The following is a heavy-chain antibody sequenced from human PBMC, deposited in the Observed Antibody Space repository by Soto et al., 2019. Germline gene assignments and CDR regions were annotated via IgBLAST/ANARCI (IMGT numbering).Heavy chain of an antibody. CDR1: GGSMNNCL. J-gene: IGHJ5*02. V-gene: IGHV4-59*01. CDR2: IHVTGNT. D-gene: IGHD6-13*01. CDR3: ARGPSLARQQPFDP. Sequence: SETLSLTCTVSGGSMNNCLWSWIRQSPGGGLQWMGYIHVTGNTYHNPSLQSPVTISVDASKTQFSLTLSSVTAADTAVYYCARGPSLARQQPFDPWGQGILVTVSS.